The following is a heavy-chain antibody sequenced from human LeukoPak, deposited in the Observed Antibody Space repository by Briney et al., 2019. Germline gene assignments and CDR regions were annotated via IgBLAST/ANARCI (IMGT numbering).Heavy chain of an antibody. CDR2: LRFDGSNQ. J-gene: IGHJ4*02. Sequence: GGSLRPSCAASGFTFNNFGMHWVRQAPGKGLEWVSFLRFDGSNQDYADSVKGRFTISRDNSKNTLYLQMNSLRAEDTAVYYCAAWGSHRSFDYWGQGTLVTVSS. CDR3: AAWGSHRSFDY. V-gene: IGHV3-30*02. CDR1: GFTFNNFG. D-gene: IGHD3-16*02.